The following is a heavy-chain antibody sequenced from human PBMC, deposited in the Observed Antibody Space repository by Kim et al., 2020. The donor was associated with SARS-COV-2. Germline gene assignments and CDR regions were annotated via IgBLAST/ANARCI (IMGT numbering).Heavy chain of an antibody. D-gene: IGHD2-2*01. CDR2: INPNSGGT. Sequence: VKVSCKASGYTFTGYYMHWVRQAPGQGLEWMGWINPNSGGTNYAQKFQGRVTMTRDTSISTAYMELSRLRSDDTAVYYCARAKYCSSTSCYLGRFDYWGQGTLVTVSS. CDR3: ARAKYCSSTSCYLGRFDY. CDR1: GYTFTGYY. V-gene: IGHV1-2*02. J-gene: IGHJ4*02.